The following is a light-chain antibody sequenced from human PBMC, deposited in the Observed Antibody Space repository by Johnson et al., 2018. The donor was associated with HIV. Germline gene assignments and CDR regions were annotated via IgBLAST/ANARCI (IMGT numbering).Light chain of an antibody. CDR2: GTT. V-gene: IGLV1-51*01. CDR1: YSNIEHNY. J-gene: IGLJ1*01. CDR3: GTWDSSLSVAYV. Sequence: QSVLTQPPSVSAAAGQKVTISCSGTYSNIEHNYVSWYQQLPGTAPKLLIYGTTKRPSGIPDRSSGSKSGTSATLGITGLQAGDAADYYCGTWDSSLSVAYVFGTGTKVTVL.